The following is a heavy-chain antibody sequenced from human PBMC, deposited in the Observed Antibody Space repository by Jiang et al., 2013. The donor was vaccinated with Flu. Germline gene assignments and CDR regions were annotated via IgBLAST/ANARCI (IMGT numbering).Heavy chain of an antibody. Sequence: SGAEVKKPGASVKVSCKASGYTFTSYGISWVRQAPGQGLEWMGWISAYNGNTNYAQKLQGRVTMTTDTSTSTAYMELRSLRSDDTAVYYCARDPCGYSGYEAGKGDCHLFDYWGQGTLVTVSS. V-gene: IGHV1-18*01. CDR3: ARDPCGYSGYEAGKGDCHLFDY. CDR2: ISAYNGNT. D-gene: IGHD5-12*01. J-gene: IGHJ4*02. CDR1: GYTFTSYG.